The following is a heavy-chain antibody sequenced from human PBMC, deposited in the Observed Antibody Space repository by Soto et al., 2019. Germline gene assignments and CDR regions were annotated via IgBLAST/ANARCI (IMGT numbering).Heavy chain of an antibody. V-gene: IGHV4-61*01. D-gene: IGHD3-10*02. Sequence: PSETLSLTCTVSGGSVSSGSYYWSWIRQPPGKGLEWIGYIYYSGSTNYNPSLKSRVTISVDTSKNQFSLKLSSVTAADTAVYYCARDLFGDYDYYYGMDVWGQGTTVTAP. CDR3: ARDLFGDYDYYYGMDV. CDR1: GGSVSSGSYY. CDR2: IYYSGST. J-gene: IGHJ6*02.